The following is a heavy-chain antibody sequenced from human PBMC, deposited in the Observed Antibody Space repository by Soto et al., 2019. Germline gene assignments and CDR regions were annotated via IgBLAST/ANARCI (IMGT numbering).Heavy chain of an antibody. V-gene: IGHV4-59*08. D-gene: IGHD1-1*01. CDR1: SGPSSSHN. Sequence: QVQLQQSGPGLVKPSETLSLTCSVSSGPSSSHNWGWIRQPPGRGLEWIGYVYSTGGTSYNPSLKSRVTISADTSTNHISLTLTSVTAADTAVYYCVTQEIGNLHGLVDVWGQGTTVRVSS. CDR3: VTQEIGNLHGLVDV. J-gene: IGHJ6*02. CDR2: VYSTGGT.